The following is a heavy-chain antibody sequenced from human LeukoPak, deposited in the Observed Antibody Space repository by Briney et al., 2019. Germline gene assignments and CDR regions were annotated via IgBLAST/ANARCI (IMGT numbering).Heavy chain of an antibody. Sequence: GGSLRLSCAVSGLRFSDQYMIWIRQTPGKGLEWVSFISGSGANTFYADFMKGRFTISKDNTKNSLFLQMNSLRAEDTAIYYCATLHFYAMGVWGQGTTVTVSS. CDR2: ISGSGANT. J-gene: IGHJ6*02. CDR1: GLRFSDQY. CDR3: ATLHFYAMGV. V-gene: IGHV3-11*01.